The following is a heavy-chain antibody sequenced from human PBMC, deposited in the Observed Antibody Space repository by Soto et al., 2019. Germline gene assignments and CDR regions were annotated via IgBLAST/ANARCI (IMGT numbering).Heavy chain of an antibody. V-gene: IGHV3-33*01. J-gene: IGHJ4*02. D-gene: IGHD6-13*01. CDR3: ARGGRYSRNIIEF. CDR1: GFTFSSYC. Sequence: GGFLRLSCAASGFTFSSYCMHWVRQAPGKGLEWVAVIWYDGSNKYYADSVKGRFTISRDNSKNTLYLQMNSLRAEDTAVYYCARGGRYSRNIIEFWGQGSLVTVSS. CDR2: IWYDGSNK.